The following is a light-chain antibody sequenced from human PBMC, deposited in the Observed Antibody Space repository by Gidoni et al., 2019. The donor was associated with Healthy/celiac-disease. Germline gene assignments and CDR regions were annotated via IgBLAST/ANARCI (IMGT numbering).Light chain of an antibody. CDR3: QQSYSTPPT. V-gene: IGKV1-39*01. CDR2: AAS. Sequence: DIQMTQSPSSLSASVGDRVTITCRASQSISSYLNWYQQKPGKAPKLLIYAASSLQSGVPSRFSGSGSVTNFTLTISSLQPEDFATYYCQQSYSTPPTFGGGTKVEIK. CDR1: QSISSY. J-gene: IGKJ4*01.